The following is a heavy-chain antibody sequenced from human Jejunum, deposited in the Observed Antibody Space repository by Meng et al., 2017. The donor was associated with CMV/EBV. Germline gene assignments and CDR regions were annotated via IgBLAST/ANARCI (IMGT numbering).Heavy chain of an antibody. CDR1: GFSVSTSGMC. V-gene: IGHV2-70*20. D-gene: IGHD2-15*01. J-gene: IGHJ4*02. CDR2: IDWDDDK. Sequence: SSGFSVSTSGMCVSWVRQPPGKALEWLALIDWDDDKYYSTSLKTRLTISKDTSKNQVVLTMSNMDPVDTATYYCARTKGGRGFIDYWGQGTLVTVSS. CDR3: ARTKGGRGFIDY.